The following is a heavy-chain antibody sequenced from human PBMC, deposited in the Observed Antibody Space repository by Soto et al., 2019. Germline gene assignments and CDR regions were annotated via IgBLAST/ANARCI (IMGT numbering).Heavy chain of an antibody. CDR3: VRDNDYGGLDP. Sequence: EVQLVESGGGLVQPGGSLRLSCAASGFTFSDYWMHWVRQVPGKGPAWVSRIDTEGRTTGYVDSVKGRFTISRDNAKNTLYLEANSLRAEDTAVYYCVRDNDYGGLDPWGQGTLVIVSS. CDR2: IDTEGRTT. V-gene: IGHV3-74*01. J-gene: IGHJ5*02. CDR1: GFTFSDYW. D-gene: IGHD4-17*01.